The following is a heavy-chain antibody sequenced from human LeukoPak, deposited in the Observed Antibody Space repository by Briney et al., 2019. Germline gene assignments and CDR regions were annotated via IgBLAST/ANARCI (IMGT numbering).Heavy chain of an antibody. D-gene: IGHD3-10*01. CDR2: IYYGGST. J-gene: IGHJ5*02. Sequence: PSETLSLTCTVSGGSISSYYWSWIRQPPGKGLEWIGYIYYGGSTNYNPSLKSRVTISVDTSKNQFSLKLSSVTAADTAVYYCARGTGYYGSGSYPTTRFDPWGQGTLVTVSS. CDR1: GGSISSYY. V-gene: IGHV4-59*01. CDR3: ARGTGYYGSGSYPTTRFDP.